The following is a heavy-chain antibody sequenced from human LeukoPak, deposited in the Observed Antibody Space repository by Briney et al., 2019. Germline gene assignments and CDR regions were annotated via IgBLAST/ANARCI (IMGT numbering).Heavy chain of an antibody. CDR3: ARHQDIEATVGFDY. D-gene: IGHD5-12*01. J-gene: IGHJ4*02. Sequence: PSETLSLTCTVSGGSISSYYWSWIRQPPGKGLEWIGYICYSGSTNYNPSLKSRVTISVDTSKNQFSLKLSSVTAADTAVYYCARHQDIEATVGFDYWGQGTLVTVSS. CDR1: GGSISSYY. CDR2: ICYSGST. V-gene: IGHV4-59*08.